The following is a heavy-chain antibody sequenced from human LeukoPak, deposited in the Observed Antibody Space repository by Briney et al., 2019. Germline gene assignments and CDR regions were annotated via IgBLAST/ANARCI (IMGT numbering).Heavy chain of an antibody. J-gene: IGHJ6*03. D-gene: IGHD3-3*01. V-gene: IGHV1-46*01. CDR2: INPSGGST. CDR3: ARDFGVVNANYYYYYMDV. Sequence: ASVKVSCKASGYTFTSYYMHWVRQAPGQGLEGMGIINPSGGSTSYAQKFQGRVTMTRDMSTSTVYMELSSLRSEDTAVYYCARDFGVVNANYYYYYMDVWGKGTTVTVSS. CDR1: GYTFTSYY.